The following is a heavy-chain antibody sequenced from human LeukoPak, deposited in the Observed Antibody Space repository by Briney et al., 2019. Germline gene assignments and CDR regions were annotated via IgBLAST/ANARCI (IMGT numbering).Heavy chain of an antibody. Sequence: SETLSLTCTVSGASISTHYWSWIRQPPVKGLEWIGYIHYSGSTNYNSSLKGRVTISVDTSKNQFSLKLSSVTAADTAVYYCARGRIAAAGTDNNWFDPWGQGTLVTVSS. V-gene: IGHV4-59*11. J-gene: IGHJ5*02. CDR2: IHYSGST. D-gene: IGHD6-13*01. CDR3: ARGRIAAAGTDNNWFDP. CDR1: GASISTHY.